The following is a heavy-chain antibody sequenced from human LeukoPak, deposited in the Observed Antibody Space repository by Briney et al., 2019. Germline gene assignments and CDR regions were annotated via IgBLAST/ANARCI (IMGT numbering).Heavy chain of an antibody. J-gene: IGHJ4*02. CDR2: IYYSGST. D-gene: IGHD1-26*01. Sequence: SETLSLTCTVSGGSISSGGYYWSWIRQHPGKGLEWIGYIYYSGSTYYNPSLKSRVTISVDTSMNQFSLKLSSVTAADTAVYYCARERRGGSYYNDYWGQGTLVTVSS. CDR3: ARERRGGSYYNDY. V-gene: IGHV4-31*03. CDR1: GGSISSGGYY.